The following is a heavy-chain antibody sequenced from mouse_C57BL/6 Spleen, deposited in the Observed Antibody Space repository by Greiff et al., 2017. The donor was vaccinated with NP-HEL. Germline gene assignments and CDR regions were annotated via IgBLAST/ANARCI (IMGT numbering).Heavy chain of an antibody. CDR2: FYPGSGSI. D-gene: IGHD1-1*01. CDR3: ARHEGDCGSSYVYWYFDV. V-gene: IGHV1-62-2*01. J-gene: IGHJ1*03. CDR1: GYTFTEYT. Sequence: QVQLQQSGAELVKPGASVKLSCKASGYTFTEYTIHWVKQRSGQGLEWIGWFYPGSGSIKYNEKFKDKATLTADKSSSTVYMELSRLTSEDSAVYFCARHEGDCGSSYVYWYFDVWGTGTTVTVSS.